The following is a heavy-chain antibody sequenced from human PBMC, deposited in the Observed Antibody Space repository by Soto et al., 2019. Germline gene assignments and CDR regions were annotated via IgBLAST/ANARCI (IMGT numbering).Heavy chain of an antibody. CDR2: ISSNGGST. V-gene: IGHV3-64*01. CDR1: GFTFRSYA. Sequence: EVQLVESGGGLVQPERSLRLSCVASGFTFRSYAMHWVRQAPGKGLEYVSSISSNGGSTYYANSVKGRFTISRDNSKNTLYLQMGSLRAEDTAAYYCAKDLGYGDYDYYFHFWGQGTLVTVSS. D-gene: IGHD4-17*01. CDR3: AKDLGYGDYDYYFHF. J-gene: IGHJ4*02.